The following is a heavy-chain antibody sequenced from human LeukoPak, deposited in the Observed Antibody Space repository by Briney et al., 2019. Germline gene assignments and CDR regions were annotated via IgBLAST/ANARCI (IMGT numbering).Heavy chain of an antibody. CDR1: GFTFSSYA. V-gene: IGHV3-23*01. CDR3: AHGSGSFPY. D-gene: IGHD3-10*01. Sequence: GGSLRLSCAASGFTFSSYAMSWVRQAPGKGLEWVSAISGSGGSAYYADSVKGRFTISRDNSRNTLYLQMNSLRAEDTAVYYCAHGSGSFPYWGQGTLVTVSS. J-gene: IGHJ4*02. CDR2: ISGSGGSA.